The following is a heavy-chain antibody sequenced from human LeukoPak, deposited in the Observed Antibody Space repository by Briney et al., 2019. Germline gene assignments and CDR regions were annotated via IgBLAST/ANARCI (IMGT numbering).Heavy chain of an antibody. J-gene: IGHJ6*03. CDR1: GYTFTDYY. V-gene: IGHV1-2*02. CDR2: IKPNSGGT. Sequence: ASVKVSCKASGYTFTDYYIHWVRQAPGQGLEWMGWIKPNSGGTKYAQKFKGRVTMTRDTSISTVYMELSRLRSDDTAVYYCARGPDFSMVRGLTGFYYYMDVWGKGTTVTVSS. D-gene: IGHD3-10*01. CDR3: ARGPDFSMVRGLTGFYYYMDV.